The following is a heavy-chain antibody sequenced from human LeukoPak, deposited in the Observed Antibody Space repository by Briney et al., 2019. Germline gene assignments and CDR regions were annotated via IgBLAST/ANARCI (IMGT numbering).Heavy chain of an antibody. CDR2: IYHSGST. D-gene: IGHD6-13*01. CDR3: ARPPYSSSWYYGLYYFDY. CDR1: GGSISSGGYS. V-gene: IGHV4-30-2*01. Sequence: SETLSLTCAVSGGSISSGGYSWSWIRQPPGKGLEWIGYIYHSGSTYYNPSLKSRVTISVDTSKNQFSLKLSSVTAADTAVYYCARPPYSSSWYYGLYYFDYWGQGTLVTVSS. J-gene: IGHJ4*02.